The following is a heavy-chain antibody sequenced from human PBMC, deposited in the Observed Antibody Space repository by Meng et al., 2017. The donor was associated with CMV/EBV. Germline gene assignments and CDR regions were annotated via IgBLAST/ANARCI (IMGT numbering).Heavy chain of an antibody. CDR2: ISSTSSHT. CDR3: ATAGLRWTTVQRTLDS. Sequence: QGQLVGSGGGLVKTGGSLRLSCAASGFKFSDYYMSWIRQAPGEGLEWISYISSTSSHTNYADSVKGRFTISRDNAKNSLFLQMNSLRAEDTAIYYCATAGLRWTTVQRTLDSWGQGTLVTGSS. V-gene: IGHV3-11*05. CDR1: GFKFSDYY. D-gene: IGHD1-1*01. J-gene: IGHJ4*02.